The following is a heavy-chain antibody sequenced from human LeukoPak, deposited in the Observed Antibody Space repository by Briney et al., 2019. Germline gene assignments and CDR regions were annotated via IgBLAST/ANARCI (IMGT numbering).Heavy chain of an antibody. CDR3: ARRWYDSSGYSRHFDY. CDR2: IYPGDSDT. V-gene: IGHV5-51*01. Sequence: GESLKISCQASGYSFSSYWIAWVRHMPGKGLEWMGIIYPGDSDTKYSPSFEGQVTISADKSTSTTYLQWSSLGASDTAIYYCARRWYDSSGYSRHFDYWGQGTLVTVPS. D-gene: IGHD3-22*01. J-gene: IGHJ4*02. CDR1: GYSFSSYW.